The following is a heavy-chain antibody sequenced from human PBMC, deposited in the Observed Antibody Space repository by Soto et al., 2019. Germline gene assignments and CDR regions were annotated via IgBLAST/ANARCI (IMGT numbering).Heavy chain of an antibody. V-gene: IGHV1-2*02. D-gene: IGHD3-16*01. Sequence: GASVKVSCKASGYTFTGYYMHWVRQAPGQGLEWMGWINPNSGGTNYAQKFQGRVTMTRDTSISTAYMELSRLRSDDRAVYYWAETLRGPVNWFDPWGQGTLVTVSS. CDR2: INPNSGGT. J-gene: IGHJ5*02. CDR1: GYTFTGYY. CDR3: AETLRGPVNWFDP.